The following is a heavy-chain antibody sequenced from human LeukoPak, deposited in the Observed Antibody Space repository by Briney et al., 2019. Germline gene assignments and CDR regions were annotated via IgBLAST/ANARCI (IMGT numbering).Heavy chain of an antibody. V-gene: IGHV3-21*01. CDR3: AKARAFLAAAGYYYYYGMDV. CDR2: ISSSSSYI. D-gene: IGHD6-13*01. CDR1: GYTFDDHG. J-gene: IGHJ6*02. Sequence: PGGSLRLSCAGSGYTFDDHGMSWVRQTPGKGLEWVSFISSSSSYIYYANSVKGRFTISRDNAKNSLYLQMNSLRAEDTAVYYCAKARAFLAAAGYYYYYGMDVWGQGTTVTVSS.